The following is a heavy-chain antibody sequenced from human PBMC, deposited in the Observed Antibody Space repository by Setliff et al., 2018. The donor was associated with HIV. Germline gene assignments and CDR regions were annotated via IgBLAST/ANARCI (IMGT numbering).Heavy chain of an antibody. V-gene: IGHV4-61*02. D-gene: IGHD3-10*01. Sequence: LSLTCTVSGGSISSGSYFWTWIRQPAGKGLEWIGRIYTSGSTNYNPSLKSRVTISVDTSKDQFSLKLSSVTAADTAVYFCARGGLLWFGELASHSYFDYWGQGALVTVSS. CDR1: GGSISSGSYF. CDR3: ARGGLLWFGELASHSYFDY. J-gene: IGHJ4*02. CDR2: IYTSGST.